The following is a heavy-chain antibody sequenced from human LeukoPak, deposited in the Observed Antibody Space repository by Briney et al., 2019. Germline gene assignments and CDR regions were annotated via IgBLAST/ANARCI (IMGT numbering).Heavy chain of an antibody. D-gene: IGHD3-3*01. J-gene: IGHJ4*02. CDR3: ARHRPGAFWSGYETLYYFDY. CDR2: IYYSGST. CDR1: GGSISSSSYY. Sequence: SETLSLTCTVSGGSISSSSYYWGWIRQPPGKGLEWIGSIYYSGSTYYNPSLKSRVTISVDTSKNQFSLKLSSVTAADTAVYYCARHRPGAFWSGYETLYYFDYWGQGTLVTVSS. V-gene: IGHV4-39*01.